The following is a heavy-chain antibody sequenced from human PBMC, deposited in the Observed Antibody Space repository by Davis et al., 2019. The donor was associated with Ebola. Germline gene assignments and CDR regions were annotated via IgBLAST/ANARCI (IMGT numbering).Heavy chain of an antibody. Sequence: SETLSLTCAVYGGSFSGYYWSWIRQPPGKGLEWIGEINHSGSTNYNPSLKSRVTISVDTSKKQFSLKLSSVTAADTAVYYCARVIGSITGWFDPWGQGTLVTVSS. CDR2: INHSGST. V-gene: IGHV4-34*01. J-gene: IGHJ5*02. CDR3: ARVIGSITGWFDP. CDR1: GGSFSGYY. D-gene: IGHD1-14*01.